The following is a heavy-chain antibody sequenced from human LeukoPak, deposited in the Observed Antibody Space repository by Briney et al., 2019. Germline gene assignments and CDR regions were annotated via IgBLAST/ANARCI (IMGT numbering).Heavy chain of an antibody. J-gene: IGHJ4*02. V-gene: IGHV4-34*01. CDR1: GGSFSGYY. CDR3: ARSAGYSSSWYGRLNYFDY. CDR2: INHSGST. Sequence: SETLSLTCAVYGGSFSGYYWSWIRQPPGKGLEWIGEINHSGSTNYNPSLKSRVTISVDTSKNQFSLKLSSVTAADTAVYYCARSAGYSSSWYGRLNYFDYWGQGTLVAVSS. D-gene: IGHD6-13*01.